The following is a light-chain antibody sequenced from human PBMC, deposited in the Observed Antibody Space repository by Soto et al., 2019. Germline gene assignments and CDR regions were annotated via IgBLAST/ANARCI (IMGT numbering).Light chain of an antibody. CDR3: CSYAGTYTYV. V-gene: IGLV2-11*01. CDR2: DVN. Sequence: QSVLTQPRSVSGSPGQSVTISCTGTDXNIGFYNFVSWYQQHPDKAPHLVIYDVNKRPSGVPDRFSGSKSGNTASLTISGLQADDEADYYCCSYAGTYTYVFGIGTKVTVL. J-gene: IGLJ1*01. CDR1: DXNIGFYNF.